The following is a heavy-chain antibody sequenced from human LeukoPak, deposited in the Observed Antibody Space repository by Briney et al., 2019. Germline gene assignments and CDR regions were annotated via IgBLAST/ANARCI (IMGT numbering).Heavy chain of an antibody. D-gene: IGHD3-9*01. Sequence: SETLSLTXTDSGGSISSYYWSWIRQPPGKGLERIGYIYYSGSTNYNPSLKSRVTISVDTSKNQFSLKLSSVTAADTAVYYCARAPRGYFDWSDAFDIWGQGTMVTVSS. V-gene: IGHV4-59*01. J-gene: IGHJ3*02. CDR1: GGSISSYY. CDR3: ARAPRGYFDWSDAFDI. CDR2: IYYSGST.